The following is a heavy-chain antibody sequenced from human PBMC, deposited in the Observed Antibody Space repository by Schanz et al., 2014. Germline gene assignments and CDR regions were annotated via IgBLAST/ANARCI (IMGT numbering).Heavy chain of an antibody. D-gene: IGHD3-9*01. J-gene: IGHJ4*02. V-gene: IGHV3-21*04. CDR1: GFTFSSYS. Sequence: EVQLVESGGGLVKPGGSLRLSCAASGFTFSSYSMNWVRQAPGKGLEWVSSISSSSSYIYYADSVKGRFTISRDNAKNTLFLQMNSLRAEDTAVYYCAKQIHYDILTVTRNWGQGALGTVSS. CDR3: AKQIHYDILTVTRN. CDR2: ISSSSSYI.